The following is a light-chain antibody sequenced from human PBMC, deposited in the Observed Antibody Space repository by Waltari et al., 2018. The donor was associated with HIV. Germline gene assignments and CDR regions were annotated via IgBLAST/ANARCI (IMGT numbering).Light chain of an antibody. CDR1: QDLNSY. V-gene: IGKV1-9*01. CDR2: GAS. Sequence: DIQLTQSPSFLSAYVGDRGTITCRASQDLNSYLACYQKKVGQAPKLLIYGASTFQTGVTSGFSGSGSGTEYTLTSKSLHPDYFATYYCQQLNSVPRCTFGPGTKVDVK. J-gene: IGKJ3*01. CDR3: QQLNSVPRCT.